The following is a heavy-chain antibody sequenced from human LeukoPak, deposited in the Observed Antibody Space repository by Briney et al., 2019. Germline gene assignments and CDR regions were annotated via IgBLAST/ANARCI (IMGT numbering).Heavy chain of an antibody. CDR1: GFTFSSYA. Sequence: PGGSLRLSCAASGFTFSSYAMSWVRQAPGKGLEWVSAISGSGGSTYYADSVKGRFTISRDNSKNTLYLQMNSLRAEDTAVYYCAKHLLEWLFQGLGYWGQGTLVTVSS. CDR2: ISGSGGST. V-gene: IGHV3-23*01. D-gene: IGHD3-3*01. CDR3: AKHLLEWLFQGLGY. J-gene: IGHJ4*02.